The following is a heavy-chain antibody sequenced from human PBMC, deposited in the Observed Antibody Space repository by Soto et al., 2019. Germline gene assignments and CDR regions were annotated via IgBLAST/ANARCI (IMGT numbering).Heavy chain of an antibody. CDR1: GYTFTGYY. CDR2: SNPNSGGT. V-gene: IGHV1-2*04. CDR3: ARDRGIAARPGGLHWFDP. D-gene: IGHD6-6*01. J-gene: IGHJ5*02. Sequence: QVQLVQSGAEVKKPGASVKVSCKASGYTFTGYYMHWVRQAPGQGLEWMGWSNPNSGGTNYAQKFPGWVSMTRDTSISTEYMELSRLRSDETALYYCARDRGIAARPGGLHWFDPWGQGTLVTVSS.